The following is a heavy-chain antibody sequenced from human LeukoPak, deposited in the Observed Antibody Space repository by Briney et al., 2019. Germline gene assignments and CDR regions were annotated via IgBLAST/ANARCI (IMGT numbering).Heavy chain of an antibody. Sequence: SVKVSCKASGFTFTTSAMQWVRQARGQRPEWIGWIVVGSGNTNYAQKFQDRVTITRDTSISTAYMELSRLRSDDTAVYYCARRRAAAIYFDYWGQGTLVTVSS. J-gene: IGHJ4*02. D-gene: IGHD2-2*01. CDR3: ARRRAAAIYFDY. V-gene: IGHV1-58*02. CDR2: IVVGSGNT. CDR1: GFTFTTSA.